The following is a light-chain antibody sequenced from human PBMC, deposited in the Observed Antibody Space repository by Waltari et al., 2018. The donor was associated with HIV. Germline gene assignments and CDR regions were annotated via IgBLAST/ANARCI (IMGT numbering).Light chain of an antibody. CDR3: QAWDSSTAV. Sequence: SYELTQPPSVSVSPGQTANITCSGDKLRDKSAYWYQQKPGQSPVLVIYQDSKRPSGIPERFSGSNSGNTATLTISGTQAMDEADYYCQAWDSSTAVFGGGTKLTVL. V-gene: IGLV3-1*01. CDR1: KLRDKS. CDR2: QDS. J-gene: IGLJ2*01.